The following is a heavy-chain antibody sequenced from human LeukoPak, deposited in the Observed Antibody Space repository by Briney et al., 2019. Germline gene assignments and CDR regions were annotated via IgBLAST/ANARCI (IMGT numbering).Heavy chain of an antibody. D-gene: IGHD2-15*01. CDR1: GFTFSDYY. CDR2: ISSSSSYT. CDR3: ARQSAGYCSGGSCYSGFFDY. Sequence: GGSLRLSCAASGFTFSDYYMSWIRQAPGKGLEWVSYISSSSSYTNYADSVKGRLTISRDNAKNSLYLQMNSLRAEDTAVYYCARQSAGYCSGGSCYSGFFDYWGQGTLVTVSS. V-gene: IGHV3-11*06. J-gene: IGHJ4*02.